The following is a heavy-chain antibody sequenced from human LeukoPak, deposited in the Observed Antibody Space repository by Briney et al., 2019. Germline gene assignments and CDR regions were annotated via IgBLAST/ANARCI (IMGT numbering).Heavy chain of an antibody. CDR3: TTYDPSNYYGMDV. CDR2: IRSKAYGGTT. V-gene: IGHV3-49*04. CDR1: GFTFGDYA. Sequence: PGRSLRLSCTASGFTFGDYAMTWVRQAPGKGLEWVGFIRSKAYGGTTEFAASVEGRFTISRDDSKSIAYLQMNSLKTEDTAVYYCTTYDPSNYYGMDVWGQGTTVTVS. J-gene: IGHJ6*02. D-gene: IGHD5-12*01.